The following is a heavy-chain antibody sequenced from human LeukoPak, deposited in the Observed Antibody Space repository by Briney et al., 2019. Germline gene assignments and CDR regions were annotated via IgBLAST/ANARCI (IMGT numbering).Heavy chain of an antibody. D-gene: IGHD6-13*01. Sequence: GGSLRLSCAASGFTVSSNYMSWVRQAPGKGLEWVSVIYSGGSTYYADSVKGRFTISRHNSKNTLYPQMNSLRPDDTAVYYCASSAAGFYGMDVWGQGATVTVSS. V-gene: IGHV3-53*04. CDR3: ASSAAGFYGMDV. CDR1: GFTVSSNY. J-gene: IGHJ6*02. CDR2: IYSGGST.